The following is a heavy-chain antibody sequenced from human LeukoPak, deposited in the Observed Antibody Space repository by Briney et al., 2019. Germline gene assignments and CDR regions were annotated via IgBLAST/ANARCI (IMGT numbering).Heavy chain of an antibody. Sequence: SETLSLTCTVSGGSISSSSYYWGWIRQPPGKGLEWIGSIYYSGSTYYNPSLKSRVTISVDTSKNQFSLKLSSVTAADTAVYYWSRGNSGTKPNRYSSSWYRKYNWFDPWGQGTLVTVAS. J-gene: IGHJ5*02. V-gene: IGHV4-39*07. D-gene: IGHD6-13*01. CDR1: GGSISSSSYY. CDR3: SRGNSGTKPNRYSSSWYRKYNWFDP. CDR2: IYYSGST.